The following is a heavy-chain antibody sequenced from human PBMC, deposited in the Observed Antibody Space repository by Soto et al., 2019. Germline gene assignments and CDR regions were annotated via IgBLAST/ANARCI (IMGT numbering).Heavy chain of an antibody. CDR1: GFTFSSYS. CDR2: ISSSSSTI. V-gene: IGHV3-48*02. CDR3: ARDRAGAQYGLDV. D-gene: IGHD1-26*01. Sequence: EVQLVESGGGLVQPGGSLRLSCAASGFTFSSYSMNWVRQAPGKGLEWVSYISSSSSTIYYVDSVKGRVTISRDNAKNSLYLQMNGLRDEDTAVYYCARDRAGAQYGLDVWGQGTTVTVSS. J-gene: IGHJ6*02.